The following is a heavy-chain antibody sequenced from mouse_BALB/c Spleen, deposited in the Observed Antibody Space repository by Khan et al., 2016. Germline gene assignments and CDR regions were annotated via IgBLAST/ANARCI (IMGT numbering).Heavy chain of an antibody. Sequence: QIQLVQSGPELKKPGETVKISCKASGYTLTNYGMNWVKQAPGKGLKWMGWINTYTGEPTYADDFKGRFAFSLETSASTAYLQINNLKNEDTATYFCAMKPPLLPEYYAMDYWGQGTSVTVSS. J-gene: IGHJ4*01. V-gene: IGHV9-3-1*01. D-gene: IGHD1-1*01. CDR1: GYTLTNYG. CDR2: INTYTGEP. CDR3: AMKPPLLPEYYAMDY.